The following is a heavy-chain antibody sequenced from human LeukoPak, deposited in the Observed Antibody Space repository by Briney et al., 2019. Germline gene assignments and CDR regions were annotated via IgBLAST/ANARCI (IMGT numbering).Heavy chain of an antibody. V-gene: IGHV4-59*01. CDR3: ARVRSYYGSGSYPVGAFDI. D-gene: IGHD3-10*01. Sequence: SETLSLTCTVSGGSISSYYWSWLRQPPGKGLEWIGYIYYSGSTNYNPSLKSRVTISVDTSKNQFSLKLSSVTAADTAVYYCARVRSYYGSGSYPVGAFDIWGQGTMVTVSS. CDR1: GGSISSYY. J-gene: IGHJ3*02. CDR2: IYYSGST.